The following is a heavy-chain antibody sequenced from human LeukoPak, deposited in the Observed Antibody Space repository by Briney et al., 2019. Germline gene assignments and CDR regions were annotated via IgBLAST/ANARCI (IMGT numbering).Heavy chain of an antibody. CDR2: ISSNGGST. J-gene: IGHJ5*02. CDR1: GFTFSSYA. D-gene: IGHD3-3*01. V-gene: IGHV3-64*01. Sequence: GGPLRLSCAASGFTFSSYAMHWVRQAPGKGLEYVSAISSNGGSTYYANSVKGRFTISRDNSKNTLYLQMGSLRAEDMAVYYCARARSITIFGVVIWTRFDPWGQGTLVTVSS. CDR3: ARARSITIFGVVIWTRFDP.